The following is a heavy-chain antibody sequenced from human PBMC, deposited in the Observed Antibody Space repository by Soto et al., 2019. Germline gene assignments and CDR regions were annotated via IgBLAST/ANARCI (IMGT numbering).Heavy chain of an antibody. CDR3: ARGRCSGGSCYQKNYYYYMDV. J-gene: IGHJ6*03. CDR1: GGTFSSYT. CDR2: IIPILGIA. Sequence: SVKVSCKASGGTFSSYTISWVRQAPGQGLEWMGRIIPILGIANYAQKFQDRVTITADKSTSTAYMELSSLRSEDTAVYYCARGRCSGGSCYQKNYYYYMDVWGKGTTVTVSS. D-gene: IGHD2-15*01. V-gene: IGHV1-69*02.